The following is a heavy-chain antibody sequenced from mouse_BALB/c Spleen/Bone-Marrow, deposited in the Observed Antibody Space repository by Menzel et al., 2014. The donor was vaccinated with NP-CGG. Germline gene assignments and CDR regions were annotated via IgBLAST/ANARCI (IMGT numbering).Heavy chain of an antibody. D-gene: IGHD1-2*01. CDR2: INPDSSTI. CDR1: GFDFSRYW. J-gene: IGHJ3*01. Sequence: EVQLQQSGGGLVQPGGSLKLPCAASGFDFSRYWVSWVRQAPGKGLEWIGEINPDSSTINYTPSLKDKFIISRDNAKNTLYLQMSKVRSEDTALYYCASLHYYGFFAYWGQGTLVTVSA. CDR3: ASLHYYGFFAY. V-gene: IGHV4-1*02.